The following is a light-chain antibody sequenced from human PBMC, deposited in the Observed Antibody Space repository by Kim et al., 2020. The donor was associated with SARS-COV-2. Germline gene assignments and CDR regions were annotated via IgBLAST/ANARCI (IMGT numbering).Light chain of an antibody. V-gene: IGKV3-20*01. CDR3: QQYGTSPCT. Sequence: LSPGETATLSCRASQSVASNYLAWYQQKPGQAPRRLIFDASTRATGISDRFSGSGSGTDFSLTISRLEPEDFAVYYCQQYGTSPCTFGQGTKLEI. J-gene: IGKJ2*02. CDR2: DAS. CDR1: QSVASNY.